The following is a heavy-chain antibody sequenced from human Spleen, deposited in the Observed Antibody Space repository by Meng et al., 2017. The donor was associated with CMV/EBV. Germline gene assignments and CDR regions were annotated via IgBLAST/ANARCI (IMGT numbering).Heavy chain of an antibody. CDR2: IIPVFGTA. J-gene: IGHJ5*02. CDR1: GGTFSSYA. V-gene: IGHV1-69*13. D-gene: IGHD6-13*01. CDR3: ARGSPPYSSSWYNKWFDP. Sequence: SVKVSCKASGGTFSSYAVNWVRQAPGQGLEWMGNIIPVFGTANSAQKFQDRVTITADESTRTVYMDLSSLRFEDTAVYYCARGSPPYSSSWYNKWFDPWGQGTLVTVS.